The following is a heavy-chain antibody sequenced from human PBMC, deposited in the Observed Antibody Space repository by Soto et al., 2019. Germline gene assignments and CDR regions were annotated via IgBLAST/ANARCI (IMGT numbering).Heavy chain of an antibody. CDR2: ISSNSSTI. CDR1: GFTFSSYS. V-gene: IGHV3-48*02. D-gene: IGHD3-22*01. J-gene: IGHJ5*02. Sequence: EVQLVESGGGLVQPGGSLRLSCAASGFTFSSYSMNWVRQAPGKGLEWVSYISSNSSTIYYADSVKGRFTISRDNAKNSLYLQMNSLRDEDTAVYYCAREPRYYYDSSGYLNWFDPWGQGTLVTVSS. CDR3: AREPRYYYDSSGYLNWFDP.